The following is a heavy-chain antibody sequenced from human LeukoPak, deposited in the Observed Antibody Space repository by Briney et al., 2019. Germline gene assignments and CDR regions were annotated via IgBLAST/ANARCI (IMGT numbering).Heavy chain of an antibody. Sequence: SETLSLTCTVSGGSISSYYWSWIRQPPGKGLEWIGYIYYSGSTNYNPSLKSRVTMSVDTSKNQFSLKLSSVTAADTAVYYCARLFYYGSGSYGWFDPWGQGTLVTVSS. CDR2: IYYSGST. D-gene: IGHD3-10*01. J-gene: IGHJ5*02. V-gene: IGHV4-59*08. CDR3: ARLFYYGSGSYGWFDP. CDR1: GGSISSYY.